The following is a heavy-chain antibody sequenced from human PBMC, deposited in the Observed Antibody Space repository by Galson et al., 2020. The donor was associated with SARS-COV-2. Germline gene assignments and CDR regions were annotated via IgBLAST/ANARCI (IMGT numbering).Heavy chain of an antibody. J-gene: IGHJ4*02. CDR1: GFSLSTSGVG. CDR2: IYWDDDK. D-gene: IGHD3-3*01. Sequence: SGPTLVKPTQTLTLTCTFSGFSLSTSGVGVGWICQPPGKTLEWLALIYWDDDKRYIPSLKRRLTITKDTSKNQVVLTMTNMDPVDTATYYCAHSFILFSRRRSAYDFLPGFDYWGQGTLVTVSS. V-gene: IGHV2-5*02. CDR3: AHSFILFSRRRSAYDFLPGFDY.